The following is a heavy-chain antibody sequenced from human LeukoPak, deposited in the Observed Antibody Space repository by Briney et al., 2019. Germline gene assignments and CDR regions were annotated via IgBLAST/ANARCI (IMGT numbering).Heavy chain of an antibody. CDR1: GFTFSRYG. D-gene: IGHD2-21*02. CDR2: LSYDGINK. J-gene: IGHJ4*02. V-gene: IGHV3-30*18. Sequence: GGSLRLSCAASGFTFSRYGMHWVRQAPGKGLEWVAVLSYDGINKYYAGSVKGQFTISRDNSKDTLYLQMNSLRAEDTAVYYCAKDGSAISSDYYFDYWGQGTLVTVSS. CDR3: AKDGSAISSDYYFDY.